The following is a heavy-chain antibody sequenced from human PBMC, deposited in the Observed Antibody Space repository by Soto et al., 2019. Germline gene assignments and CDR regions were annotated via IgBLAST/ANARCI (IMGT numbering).Heavy chain of an antibody. CDR2: IYYSGST. V-gene: IGHV4-59*01. CDR3: ARDHREGATPGPYYYYYYMAV. Sequence: SETLSLTCALFGGSISSYYWSWIRQPPGKGLEWIGYIYYSGSTNYNPSLKSRVTISVDTSKNQFSLKLSSVTAADTAVYYCARDHREGATPGPYYYYYYMAVWGKGTTVTVSS. J-gene: IGHJ6*03. D-gene: IGHD1-26*01. CDR1: GGSISSYY.